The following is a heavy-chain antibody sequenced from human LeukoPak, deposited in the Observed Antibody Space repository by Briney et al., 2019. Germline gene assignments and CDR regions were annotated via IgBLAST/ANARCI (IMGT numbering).Heavy chain of an antibody. Sequence: SQTLSLTCAISGDSVSSNSAAWNWIRQSPSRGLEWLGRTYYRSKWYHDYAGSVKSRIIVNPDTSKNHFSLQLNSVTPEDTAVYYCARDHRYGTDVWGQGTTVTVSS. CDR3: ARDHRYGTDV. J-gene: IGHJ6*02. CDR2: TYYRSKWYH. V-gene: IGHV6-1*01. CDR1: GDSVSSNSAA.